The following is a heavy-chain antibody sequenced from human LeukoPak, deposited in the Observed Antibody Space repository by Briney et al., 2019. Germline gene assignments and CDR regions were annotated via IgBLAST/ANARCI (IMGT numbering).Heavy chain of an antibody. CDR1: GYTFTDYY. J-gene: IGHJ4*02. V-gene: IGHV1-2*02. D-gene: IGHD2-2*01. CDR2: INPSSGDT. CDR3: ARANFLYCSSTTCLFDY. Sequence: ASVKVSCEASGYTFTDYYMHWVRQAPGQGFEWMGWINPSSGDTNYAQKFQGRVTMTRDTSISTAHMELSRLRSDDTAVYYCARANFLYCSSTTCLFDYWGQETLVIVSS.